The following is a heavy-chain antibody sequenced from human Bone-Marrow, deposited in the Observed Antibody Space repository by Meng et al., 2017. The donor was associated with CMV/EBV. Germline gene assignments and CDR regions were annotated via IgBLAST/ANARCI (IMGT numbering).Heavy chain of an antibody. V-gene: IGHV1-24*01. CDR3: ARDLPYDFWSGYSDP. J-gene: IGHJ5*02. CDR1: GYTLTELS. D-gene: IGHD3-3*01. CDR2: FDPEDGET. Sequence: ASVKVSCKVSGYTLTELSRHWVRQAPGKGLEWMGGFDPEDGETIYAQKFQGRVTMTRDTSISTAYMELSRLRSDDTAVYYCARDLPYDFWSGYSDPWGQGTLVTVSS.